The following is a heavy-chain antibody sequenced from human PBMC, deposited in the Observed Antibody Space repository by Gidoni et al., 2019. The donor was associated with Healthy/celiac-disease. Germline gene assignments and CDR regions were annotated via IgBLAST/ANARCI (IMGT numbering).Heavy chain of an antibody. CDR3: ARPYSFWSGSGNYGMDV. CDR2: IYYSGGT. V-gene: IGHV4-39*01. Sequence: QLQLQESGPGLVKPSETLSLTCTVSGGSISSSSYYWGWIRQPPGKGLEWIGSIYYSGGTYYNPALKSRVTISVETSKNPFPLKLSFGTAADTAVYYCARPYSFWSGSGNYGMDVWGQGTTVTVSS. CDR1: GGSISSSSYY. D-gene: IGHD3-3*01. J-gene: IGHJ6*02.